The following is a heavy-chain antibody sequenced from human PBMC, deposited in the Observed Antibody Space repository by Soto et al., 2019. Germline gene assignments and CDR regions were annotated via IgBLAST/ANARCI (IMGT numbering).Heavy chain of an antibody. D-gene: IGHD2-2*01. V-gene: IGHV1-18*01. CDR1: GYTFTSYG. Sequence: ASVKVSCKASGYTFTSYGISWVRQAPGQGLEWMGWISAYNGNTNYAQKLQGRVTMTTDTSTSTAYMELRSLRSDDTAVYYCARGIHEIVVVPAAMYYYMDVWGKGTTVTVSS. CDR2: ISAYNGNT. CDR3: ARGIHEIVVVPAAMYYYMDV. J-gene: IGHJ6*03.